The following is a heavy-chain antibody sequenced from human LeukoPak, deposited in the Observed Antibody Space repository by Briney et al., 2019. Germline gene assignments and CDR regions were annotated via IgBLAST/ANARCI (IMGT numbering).Heavy chain of an antibody. Sequence: SETLSLTCTVSGDSINNYYWTWIRQPPGKGLEWIGYIYSTGSTSYNPSLKSRVSISLDTSKDQFSLKLSSVTAADTAVYYCARAKPYYDILTGYFSYPMPDYWGQGTLVTVSS. V-gene: IGHV4-59*01. CDR3: ARAKPYYDILTGYFSYPMPDY. D-gene: IGHD3-9*01. CDR1: GDSINNYY. CDR2: IYSTGST. J-gene: IGHJ4*02.